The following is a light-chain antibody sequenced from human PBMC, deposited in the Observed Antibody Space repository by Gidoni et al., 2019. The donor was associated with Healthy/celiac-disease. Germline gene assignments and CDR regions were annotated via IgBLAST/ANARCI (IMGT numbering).Light chain of an antibody. Sequence: DIVLTQSPGTLSLSPGERATLSCRASQSVSSSYLAWYQQKPGQAPRLLIYGASSRATGIPDRFSGSGSGTDFTLTISRLEPEDFAVYYCQQYGTPPESFGQGTKLEIK. CDR2: GAS. CDR1: QSVSSSY. CDR3: QQYGTPPES. V-gene: IGKV3-20*01. J-gene: IGKJ2*03.